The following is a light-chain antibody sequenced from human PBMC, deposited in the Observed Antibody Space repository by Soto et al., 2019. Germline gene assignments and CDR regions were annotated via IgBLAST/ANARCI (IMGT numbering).Light chain of an antibody. CDR3: QQYNNWPPLT. CDR1: QSVSSN. CDR2: GAS. J-gene: IGKJ4*01. Sequence: EIVMTQSPATLSVSPGERATLSCRASQSVSSNLAWYQQKPGQAPRLLIYGASTRATGIPARFSGSWSGTDCTLTISSLQSEDFAVYYGQQYNNWPPLTSGGGTKVEIK. V-gene: IGKV3-15*01.